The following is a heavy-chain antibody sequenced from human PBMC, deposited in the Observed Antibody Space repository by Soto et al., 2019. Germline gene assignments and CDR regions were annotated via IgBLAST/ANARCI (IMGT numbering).Heavy chain of an antibody. CDR3: AKEHGGGISTXTSFFDS. CDR1: GFTFGPFW. J-gene: IGHJ4*02. D-gene: IGHD5-12*01. V-gene: IGHV3-74*01. CDR2: INSDGSTI. Sequence: PGGSLRLSCAASGFTFGPFWMHWVRQAPGKGLVWLSHINSDGSTIVYADSVKGRFTISRDNSKNTLSLQMNSLRADDTAVYYCAKEHGGGISTXTSFFDSWGQGTPVTVSS.